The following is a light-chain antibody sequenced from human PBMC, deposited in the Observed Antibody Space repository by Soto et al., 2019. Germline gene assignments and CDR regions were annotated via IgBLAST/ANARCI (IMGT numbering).Light chain of an antibody. Sequence: EIVLTQSPATLSLSPGERATLSCRASQSVTSYLAWYQQKPGQAPRLLIYDASNRATGIPARFSGSGSGTDFTLTISRLEPEDFAVYYCQQYSNTFRTFGQGTKVDIK. V-gene: IGKV3-11*01. CDR1: QSVTSY. CDR2: DAS. CDR3: QQYSNTFRT. J-gene: IGKJ1*01.